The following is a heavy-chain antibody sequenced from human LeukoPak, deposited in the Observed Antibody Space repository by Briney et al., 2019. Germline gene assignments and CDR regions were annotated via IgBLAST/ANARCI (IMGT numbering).Heavy chain of an antibody. D-gene: IGHD4-17*01. CDR2: IYYSGST. CDR3: ARETTVTTYHFDC. Sequence: SQTLSLTCIVSGGSISSGDYYWSWIRQAPGKGLEWIGHIYYSGSTYYNPSLKSRVTISVDRSNHQFSLKLTSVTAADTAVYYCARETTVTTYHFDCWGQGTLVTVSS. J-gene: IGHJ4*02. CDR1: GGSISSGDYY. V-gene: IGHV4-30-4*01.